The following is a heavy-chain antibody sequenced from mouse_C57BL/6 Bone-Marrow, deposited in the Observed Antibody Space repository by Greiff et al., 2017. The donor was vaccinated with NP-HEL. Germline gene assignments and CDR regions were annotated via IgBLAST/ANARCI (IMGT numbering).Heavy chain of an antibody. V-gene: IGHV6-6*01. D-gene: IGHD1-1*01. CDR3: TRALYLFYYAMDY. J-gene: IGHJ4*01. CDR1: GFTFSDAW. CDR2: IRNKANNHAT. Sequence: EVQLVESGGGLVQPGGSMKLSCAASGFTFSDAWMDWVRQSPEKGLEWVAEIRNKANNHATYYAESVKGRFTISRDDSKSSVYLQMNSLRAEDTGIYYCTRALYLFYYAMDYWGQGTSVTVSS.